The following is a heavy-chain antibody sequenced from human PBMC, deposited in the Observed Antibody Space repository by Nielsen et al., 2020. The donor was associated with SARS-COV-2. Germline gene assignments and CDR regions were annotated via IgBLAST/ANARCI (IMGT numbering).Heavy chain of an antibody. J-gene: IGHJ6*03. CDR3: ARKANYYYYMDV. D-gene: IGHD1-14*01. CDR2: INAGTGNT. CDR1: GYTFTNYD. Sequence: ASVKVSCKASGYTFTNYDIKWVRQATGQGLEWMGWINAGTGNTKYSQNFQGRVTITRDTSATTAYMELSSLRFEDTAVYYCARKANYYYYMDVWGKGTMVTVSS. V-gene: IGHV1-3*01.